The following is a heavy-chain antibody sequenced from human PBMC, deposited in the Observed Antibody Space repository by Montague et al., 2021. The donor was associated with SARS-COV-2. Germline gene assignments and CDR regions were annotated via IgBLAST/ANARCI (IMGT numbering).Heavy chain of an antibody. V-gene: IGHV4-39*07. CDR1: GGSISSSSYY. J-gene: IGHJ6*02. Sequence: SETLSLTCTVSGGSISSSSYYWGWIRQPPGKGLEWIGSIDYTGXTXYXXXXKXRVTILVDTSKNQFSLKLSSVTAADTAVYYCARDTRIAMLVVVTRYGLDVWGQGTTVTVSS. CDR3: ARDTRIAMLVVVTRYGLDV. CDR2: IDYTGXT. D-gene: IGHD3-22*01.